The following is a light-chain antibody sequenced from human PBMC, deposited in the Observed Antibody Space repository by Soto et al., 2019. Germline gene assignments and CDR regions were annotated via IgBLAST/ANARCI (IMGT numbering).Light chain of an antibody. CDR2: AAS. CDR3: QQYGDSPTT. Sequence: EIVLTQSPGTLSLSPGERAALSCRASQNLGSGYLAWYQQKPGQAPRILIYAASSRATGIPDRFSGSGSGTDFTLSISRLEPEDFAVYYCQQYGDSPTTFGQGTKVDIK. J-gene: IGKJ1*01. CDR1: QNLGSGY. V-gene: IGKV3-20*01.